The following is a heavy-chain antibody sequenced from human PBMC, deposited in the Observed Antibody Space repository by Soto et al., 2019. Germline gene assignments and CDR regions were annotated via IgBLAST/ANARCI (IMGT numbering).Heavy chain of an antibody. Sequence: EVQLLESGGGLVQPGGSLRLSCAASGFTFSSYAMSWVRQAPGKGLEWVPALSGSGGSTYYADSVKGPSTISRDHSKNTLYMKMTCLRAKAPAVSDWAKRTGGWYFALWGRGTLVTVSS. CDR2: LSGSGGST. J-gene: IGHJ2*01. CDR3: AKRTGGWYFAL. V-gene: IGHV3-23*01. CDR1: GFTFSSYA. D-gene: IGHD3-16*01.